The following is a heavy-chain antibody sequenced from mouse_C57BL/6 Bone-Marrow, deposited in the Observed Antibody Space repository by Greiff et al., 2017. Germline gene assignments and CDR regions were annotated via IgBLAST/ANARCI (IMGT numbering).Heavy chain of an antibody. CDR2: ISNGGGST. V-gene: IGHV5-12*01. Sequence: EVQGVESGGGLVQPGGSLKLSCAASGFTFSDYYMYWVRQTPEKRLEWVAYISNGGGSTYYPDTVKGRFTISRDNAKNTLYLQMSRLKSEDTAMYYCARQGGSSYKDYAMDYWGQGTSVTVSS. D-gene: IGHD1-1*01. J-gene: IGHJ4*01. CDR1: GFTFSDYY. CDR3: ARQGGSSYKDYAMDY.